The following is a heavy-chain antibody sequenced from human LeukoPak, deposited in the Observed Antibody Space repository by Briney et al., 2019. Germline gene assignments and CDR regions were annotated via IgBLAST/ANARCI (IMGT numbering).Heavy chain of an antibody. D-gene: IGHD3-22*01. CDR1: GYTFSGNY. J-gene: IGHJ4*02. CDR2: INPSTGGT. CDR3: ARVWLSPYFFDY. V-gene: IGHV1-2*02. Sequence: ASVKVSCKASGYTFSGNYIHWVRQAPGQGLEWMGWINPSTGGTNYAQKFQGRVTMTRDTSISTSYMELSRLTSDDTAVFYCARVWLSPYFFDYWGQGTLVTVSS.